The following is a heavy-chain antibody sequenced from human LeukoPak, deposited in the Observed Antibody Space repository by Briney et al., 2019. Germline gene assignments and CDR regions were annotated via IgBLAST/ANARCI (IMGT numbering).Heavy chain of an antibody. CDR3: AGTTTHYYYYYMDV. CDR2: IYLSEST. Sequence: SETLSLTCAVSGYSISSGYYWGWIRQPPGKGREWIGSIYLSESTYYNPSLKSRVTISVDTSKNQFSLKLSSVTAADTAVYYCAGTTTHYYYYYMDVWGKGTTVTVSS. CDR1: GYSISSGYY. D-gene: IGHD4-11*01. V-gene: IGHV4-38-2*01. J-gene: IGHJ6*03.